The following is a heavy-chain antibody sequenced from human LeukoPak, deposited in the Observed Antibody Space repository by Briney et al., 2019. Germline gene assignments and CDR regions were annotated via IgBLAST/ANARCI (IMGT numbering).Heavy chain of an antibody. CDR3: AREGPLYYDILTGYYNWFDP. CDR1: GYTFTSYD. CDR2: MNPNSGNT. D-gene: IGHD3-9*01. J-gene: IGHJ5*02. Sequence: ASVKVSCKASGYTFTSYDINWVRQATGQGLEWMGWMNPNSGNTGYAQKFQGKVTMTRNTSISTAYMELSSLRSEDTAVYYCAREGPLYYDILTGYYNWFDPWGQGTLVTVSS. V-gene: IGHV1-8*01.